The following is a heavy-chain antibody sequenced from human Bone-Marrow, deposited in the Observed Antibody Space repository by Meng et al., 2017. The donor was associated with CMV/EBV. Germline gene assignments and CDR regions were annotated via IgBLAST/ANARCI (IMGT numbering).Heavy chain of an antibody. D-gene: IGHD6-19*01. CDR1: GYTFTSYY. J-gene: IGHJ5*02. Sequence: ASVKVSCKASGYTFTSYYIHWVRQAPGQGLEWMGIINPSGGSTSYAQKFQGRVTMTRDTSTSTVYMELSSLRSEDTAVYYCARSWSVARTPRNWFDPWGQGTLVTVSS. CDR3: ARSWSVARTPRNWFDP. CDR2: INPSGGST. V-gene: IGHV1-46*01.